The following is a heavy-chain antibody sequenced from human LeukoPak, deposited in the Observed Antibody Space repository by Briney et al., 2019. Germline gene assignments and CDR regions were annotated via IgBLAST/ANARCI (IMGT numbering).Heavy chain of an antibody. CDR1: GGSISSSSYY. Sequence: SETLSLTSTVSGGSISSSSYYWGWIRQPPGKGLEWIGSIYYSGSTYYNPSLKSRVTISVDTSKNQFSLKLSSVTAADTAVYYCARTPPRPISYSPLYYFDYWGQGTLVTVSS. V-gene: IGHV4-39*07. CDR3: ARTPPRPISYSPLYYFDY. J-gene: IGHJ4*02. D-gene: IGHD5-18*01. CDR2: IYYSGST.